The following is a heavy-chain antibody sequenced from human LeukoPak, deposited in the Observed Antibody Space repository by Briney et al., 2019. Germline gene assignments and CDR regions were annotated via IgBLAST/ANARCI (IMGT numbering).Heavy chain of an antibody. CDR2: ISYSGNT. Sequence: SQTLSLTCTVSGGSVSSGAYYWSWIRQHPGKGLEWIGYISYSGNTYYNPSLRSRASISADTPKSQFSLKLSSTTAADTAVYYCARATVATPSEFDYWGQGTLVTVSS. D-gene: IGHD4-17*01. J-gene: IGHJ4*02. V-gene: IGHV4-31*03. CDR1: GGSVSSGAYY. CDR3: ARATVATPSEFDY.